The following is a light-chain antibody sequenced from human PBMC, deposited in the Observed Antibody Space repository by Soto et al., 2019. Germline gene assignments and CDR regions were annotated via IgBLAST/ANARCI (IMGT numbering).Light chain of an antibody. CDR2: AAS. J-gene: IGKJ4*01. CDR1: QGIRHY. CDR3: QQSYSTPLT. Sequence: IEMTQSPSSLSVSVGDRVTITCRASQGIRHYLGWYQQKPGKAPKLLIYAASSLQSGVPSRFSGSGSGTDFTLTISSLQPEDFATYYCQQSYSTPLTFGGGTKVDIK. V-gene: IGKV1-39*01.